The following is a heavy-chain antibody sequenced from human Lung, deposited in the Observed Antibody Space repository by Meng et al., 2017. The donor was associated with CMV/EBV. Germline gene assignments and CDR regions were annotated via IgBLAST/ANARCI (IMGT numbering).Heavy chain of an antibody. J-gene: IGHJ5*02. Sequence: GGSXRLSCAASGFTFSDYYMSWVRQAPGKGLEWVSSISSSSSYIYYADSVKGRFTISRDNAKNSLYLQMNSLRAEDTAVYYCARDDYGSGSYYNGAWFDPXGQGXLVTVSS. CDR3: ARDDYGSGSYYNGAWFDP. D-gene: IGHD3-10*01. CDR1: GFTFSDYY. V-gene: IGHV3-21*01. CDR2: ISSSSSYI.